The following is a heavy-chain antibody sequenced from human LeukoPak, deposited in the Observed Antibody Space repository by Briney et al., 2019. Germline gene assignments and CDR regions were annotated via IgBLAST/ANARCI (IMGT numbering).Heavy chain of an antibody. Sequence: GGSLRLSCAASGFTFSSYAMSWVRQAPRKGLEWVSAISGSGGSTYYADSVKGRFTISRDNSKNTLYPQMKSLRAEDTAVYYFARGPSGYHTGGGQGTLVTVSS. CDR3: ARGPSGYHTG. J-gene: IGHJ4*02. CDR2: ISGSGGST. D-gene: IGHD5-12*01. V-gene: IGHV3-23*01. CDR1: GFTFSSYA.